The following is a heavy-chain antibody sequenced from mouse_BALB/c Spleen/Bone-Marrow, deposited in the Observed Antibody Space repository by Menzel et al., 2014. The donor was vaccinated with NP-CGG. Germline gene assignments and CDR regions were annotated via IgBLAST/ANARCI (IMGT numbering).Heavy chain of an antibody. CDR1: GYTFTSYW. D-gene: IGHD2-3*01. CDR2: IDPSDSYT. CDR3: ARWLLRYYAMDD. Sequence: QVQLQQSGAELAKPGASVKLSCKASGYTFTSYWMHWVKQGPGRGLEWIGEIDPSDSYTNYNQKFKGKATLTVDKSSSTAYMQLSSLTSEDSAVYFCARWLLRYYAMDDWGQGTSVTVSS. V-gene: IGHV1-69*02. J-gene: IGHJ4*01.